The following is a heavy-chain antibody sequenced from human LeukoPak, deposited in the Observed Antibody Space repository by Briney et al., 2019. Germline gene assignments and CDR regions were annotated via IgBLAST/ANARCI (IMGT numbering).Heavy chain of an antibody. V-gene: IGHV3-7*01. D-gene: IGHD2-2*01. CDR3: ARDSGGVVPAAKGTYYYYYYMDV. J-gene: IGHJ6*03. CDR2: IKQDGSEK. CDR1: GFTFSSYW. Sequence: GGSLRLSCAASGFTFSSYWMSWVRQAPGKGLEWVANIKQDGSEKYYVDSVKGRFTISRDNAKNSLYLQMNSLRAEDTAVYYCARDSGGVVPAAKGTYYYYYYMDVWGKGTTVTVSS.